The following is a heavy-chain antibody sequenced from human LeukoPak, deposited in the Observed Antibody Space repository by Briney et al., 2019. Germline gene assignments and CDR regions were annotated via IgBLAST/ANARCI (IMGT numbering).Heavy chain of an antibody. CDR2: INHSLST. V-gene: IGHV4-34*01. CDR3: ARGNQPLLYFRAFDI. J-gene: IGHJ3*02. Sequence: TLSLTCAVYGGSFSGYYLSWVSRPQGKGLEWIGEINHSLSTNYNPSLKSLVTISVDTSKNQYSLKLSSVSAAATAVYSCARGNQPLLYFRAFDIWGQGTMVTVSS. D-gene: IGHD2-2*02. CDR1: GGSFSGYY.